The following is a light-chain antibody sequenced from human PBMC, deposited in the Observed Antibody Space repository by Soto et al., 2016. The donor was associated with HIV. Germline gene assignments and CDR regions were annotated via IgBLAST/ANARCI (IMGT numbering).Light chain of an antibody. Sequence: SYDLTQPPSVSVSPGRTASITCSGDKLGDKYACWYQQKPGQSPVLVIYQDNRRPSGIPERFSGSNSGNTATLTISGTQAMDEADYYCQAWDTSTAVFGTGTKVTVL. CDR3: QAWDTSTAV. V-gene: IGLV3-1*01. CDR2: QDN. J-gene: IGLJ1*01. CDR1: KLGDKY.